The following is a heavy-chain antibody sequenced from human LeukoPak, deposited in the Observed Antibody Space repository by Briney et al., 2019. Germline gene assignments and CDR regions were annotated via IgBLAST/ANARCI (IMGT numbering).Heavy chain of an antibody. D-gene: IGHD3-22*01. CDR1: RGSISSFY. V-gene: IGHV4-59*01. J-gene: IGHJ4*02. CDR2: IYYSGST. Sequence: SETLSLTCTVSRGSISSFYWSWIRQPPGKGLEWIGYIYYSGSTNYNPSLKSRVTISVDTSKNQFSLKLSSVTAADTAVYYCARDYYDSSGYDYWGQGTLVTVSS. CDR3: ARDYYDSSGYDY.